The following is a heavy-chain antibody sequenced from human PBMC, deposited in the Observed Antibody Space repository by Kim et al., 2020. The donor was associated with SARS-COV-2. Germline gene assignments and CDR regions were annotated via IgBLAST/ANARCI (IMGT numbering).Heavy chain of an antibody. CDR2: ICYSGST. V-gene: IGHV4-30-2*01. D-gene: IGHD1-26*01. Sequence: SETLSLTCAVSGGSISSGGYSWSWIRQPPGKGLEWIGYICYSGSTYYNPSLKSRVTISVDRSKNQFSLKLSSVTAADTAVYYCARGEFELWFVLWGQGTLVTVSP. CDR1: GGSISSGGYS. J-gene: IGHJ5*02. CDR3: ARGEFELWFVL.